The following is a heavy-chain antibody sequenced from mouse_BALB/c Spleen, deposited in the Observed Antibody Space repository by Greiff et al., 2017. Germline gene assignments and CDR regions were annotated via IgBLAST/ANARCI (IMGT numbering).Heavy chain of an antibody. CDR2: IISGGGT. D-gene: IGHD2-3*01. CDR3: EREGDGCGYWYCDV. J-gene: IGHJ1*01. Sequence: DVMLVESGGGLVKPGGSLKLSCAASGFTFSSSAMSWVRQTPEKRLEWVASIISGGGTYYPDSVKGRFTITSNNASNILYLQMSSMRSEETAMYYCEREGDGCGYWYCDVWGAGTTGTVSS. CDR1: GFTFSSSA. V-gene: IGHV5-6-5*01.